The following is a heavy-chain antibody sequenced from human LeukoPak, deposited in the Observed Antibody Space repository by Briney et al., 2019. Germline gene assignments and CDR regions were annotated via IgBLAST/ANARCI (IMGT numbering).Heavy chain of an antibody. CDR2: ISSFNDTI. J-gene: IGHJ4*02. D-gene: IGHD3-10*01. Sequence: GGSLRLSCADSGFTFSNYEMTWVRQAPGKGLEWISYISSFNDTIYYADSVKGRFAISRDNAKNSLYLQMNSLRAEDTAVYFCVRVGRLLWFGLWGQGTLVTVSS. CDR1: GFTFSNYE. V-gene: IGHV3-48*03. CDR3: VRVGRLLWFGL.